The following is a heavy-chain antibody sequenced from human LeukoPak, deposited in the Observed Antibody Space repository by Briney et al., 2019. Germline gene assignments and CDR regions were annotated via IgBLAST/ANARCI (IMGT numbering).Heavy chain of an antibody. CDR3: ARGGSYGGYHSY. J-gene: IGHJ4*02. Sequence: GGSLRLSCAASGFTFSSYGMHWVRQAPGKGLEWVAFIRLDGSNKYYADSVRGRFTISRDNSKNTLYLQMNSLRAEDTALYYCARGGSYGGYHSYWGQGTLVTVSS. CDR1: GFTFSSYG. CDR2: IRLDGSNK. D-gene: IGHD4-23*01. V-gene: IGHV3-30*02.